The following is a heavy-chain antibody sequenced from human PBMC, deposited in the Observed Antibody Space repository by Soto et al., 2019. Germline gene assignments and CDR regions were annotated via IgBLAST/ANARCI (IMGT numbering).Heavy chain of an antibody. J-gene: IGHJ4*02. CDR2: IDPENGET. CDR3: ATAKRGSRWYVSFDY. Sequence: ASVKVSCKVSGDTLSELSLHWVRQAPGKGLEWMGGIDPENGETIYAQKFQGRATMTEDTSTDTAYMELSGLKSEGSAVYYCATAKRGSRWYVSFDYWGQGTLVTVSS. CDR1: GDTLSELS. D-gene: IGHD6-13*01. V-gene: IGHV1-24*01.